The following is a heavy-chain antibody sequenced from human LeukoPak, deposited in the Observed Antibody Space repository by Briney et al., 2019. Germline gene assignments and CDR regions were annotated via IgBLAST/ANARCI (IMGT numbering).Heavy chain of an antibody. CDR1: GFTFSASA. J-gene: IGHJ4*02. CDR3: TRLGTGDYGDYRFDY. V-gene: IGHV3-73*01. CDR2: IKANANNYAT. D-gene: IGHD4-17*01. Sequence: QPGGSLRLSCGASGFTFSASAIHWVRQASGKGLEWVGRIKANANNYATAYSTSVKGRFTISRDDSKNTAYLQMNSLRTEDTAVYFCTRLGTGDYGDYRFDYWGQGTLVAVSS.